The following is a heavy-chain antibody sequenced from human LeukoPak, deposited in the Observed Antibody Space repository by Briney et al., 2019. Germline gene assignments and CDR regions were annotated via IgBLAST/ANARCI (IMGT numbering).Heavy chain of an antibody. J-gene: IGHJ4*02. CDR2: INTDGSTT. Sequence: GGSLRLSCAGSGFTFNTYWMHWVRQARGGGLVWVSGINTDGSTTSYADSVKGRFTISRDNAKNTVYLQMSSLRAEDTAVYYCAKESGYDADLEYWGQGALVTVSS. CDR1: GFTFNTYW. D-gene: IGHD5-12*01. CDR3: AKESGYDADLEY. V-gene: IGHV3-74*01.